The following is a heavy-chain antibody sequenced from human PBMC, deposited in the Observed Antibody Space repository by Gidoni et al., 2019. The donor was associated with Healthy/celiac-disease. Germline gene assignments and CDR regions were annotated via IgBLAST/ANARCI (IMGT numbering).Heavy chain of an antibody. CDR2: IYYSEST. CDR3: ATWYGDYEFGYYYGMDV. V-gene: IGHV4-39*01. J-gene: IGHJ6*02. Sequence: QLQLQESGPGLVKPSETLSLTCTVSGGSISSSCYYWGWIRQPPGKGLEWIGSIYYSESTYYNPSLKSRVTISVDTSKNQFSLKLSSVTAADAAVYYCATWYGDYEFGYYYGMDVWGQGTTVTVSS. CDR1: GGSISSSCYY. D-gene: IGHD4-17*01.